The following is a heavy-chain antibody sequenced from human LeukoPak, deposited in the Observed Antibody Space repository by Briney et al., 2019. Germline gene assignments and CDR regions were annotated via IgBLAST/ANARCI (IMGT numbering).Heavy chain of an antibody. D-gene: IGHD4/OR15-4a*01. CDR2: INPSGGST. V-gene: IGHV1-46*01. J-gene: IGHJ5*01. Sequence: GASVKVSCKASGYTFTSYYMHWVRQAPGQGLEWMGIINPSGGSTSYAQKFQGRVTLTMDTSTSTVYMELSSLRAEDTAVYYCAWAYSGGFMVSWFGPWGQGTLGTGSS. CDR1: GYTFTSYY. CDR3: AWAYSGGFMVSWFGP.